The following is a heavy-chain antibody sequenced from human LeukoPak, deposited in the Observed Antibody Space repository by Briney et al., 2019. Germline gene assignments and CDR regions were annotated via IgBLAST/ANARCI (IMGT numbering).Heavy chain of an antibody. CDR1: GFTFSSYA. D-gene: IGHD2-15*01. V-gene: IGHV3-23*01. CDR2: ISGSGGST. J-gene: IGHJ4*02. CDR3: AKGGVMVVATHDS. Sequence: GGSLRLSCEASGFTFSSYAMSWVRQAPGKGLEWVSAISGSGGSTYYADSVKGRFTISRDNSKNTLYLQVNSLRADDTAVYYCAKGGVMVVATHDSWGQGTLATVSS.